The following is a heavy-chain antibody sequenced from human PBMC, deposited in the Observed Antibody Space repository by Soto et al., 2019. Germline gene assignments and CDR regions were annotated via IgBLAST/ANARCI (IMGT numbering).Heavy chain of an antibody. D-gene: IGHD2-21*02. CDR1: GDSFSSSSYY. CDR2: IYYSGNT. J-gene: IGHJ4*02. Sequence: KSSETLSLTCTVSGDSFSSSSYYWGCIRQPPGKGLEWIGSIYYSGNTYYNPSLKSRLTMSVDTSKNKFSLKLTSVTAADTAVYYCAMCGGDCYDFDYWGQGTLVTVSS. CDR3: AMCGGDCYDFDY. V-gene: IGHV4-39*01.